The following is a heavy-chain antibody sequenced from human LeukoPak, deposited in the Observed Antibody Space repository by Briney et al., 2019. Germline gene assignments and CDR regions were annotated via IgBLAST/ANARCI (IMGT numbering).Heavy chain of an antibody. CDR1: GFTFSSYE. D-gene: IGHD6-19*01. Sequence: GGSLRLSCAASGFTFSSYEMNWVRQAPGKGLEWVSYISSSDSTIYYADSVRGRFTISRDNAKNSLYLQMNSLRAEDTAVYYCARDSSGDSSGWYAGPVQDLWIEVGDYYYGMDVWGQGTTVTVSS. CDR2: ISSSDSTI. V-gene: IGHV3-48*03. J-gene: IGHJ6*02. CDR3: ARDSSGDSSGWYAGPVQDLWIEVGDYYYGMDV.